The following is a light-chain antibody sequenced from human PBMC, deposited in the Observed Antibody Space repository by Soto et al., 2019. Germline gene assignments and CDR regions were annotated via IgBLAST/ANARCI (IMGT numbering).Light chain of an antibody. Sequence: EIVLTQSPGTLSLSPGERATLSCRASQTIRSAYLAWYQQKPGQAPRLLIYGASSRATGIPDRFSGSGSGTDFTLTISRLEPEDFAVYYCQQYGSSLTWTVGQGTKVEIK. CDR3: QQYGSSLTWT. V-gene: IGKV3-20*01. J-gene: IGKJ1*01. CDR2: GAS. CDR1: QTIRSAY.